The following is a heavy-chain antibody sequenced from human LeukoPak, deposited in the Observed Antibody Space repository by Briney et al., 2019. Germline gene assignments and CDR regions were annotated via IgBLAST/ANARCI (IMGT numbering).Heavy chain of an antibody. Sequence: PGGSLSLSCAASGFTFDSYAMTWVRQAPGKGLEWVANIKQDGSEKYYVDSVKGRFTISRDNAKDSLYLQMNSLRAEDTAVYYCARGWYSSGWYDYWGQGTLVTVSS. J-gene: IGHJ4*02. CDR2: IKQDGSEK. D-gene: IGHD6-19*01. V-gene: IGHV3-7*01. CDR3: ARGWYSSGWYDY. CDR1: GFTFDSYA.